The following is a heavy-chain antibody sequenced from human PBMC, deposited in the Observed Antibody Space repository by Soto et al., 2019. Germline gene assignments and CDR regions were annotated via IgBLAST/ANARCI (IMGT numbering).Heavy chain of an antibody. D-gene: IGHD2-2*01. CDR2: IYHSGST. CDR1: GGSISSGGYS. J-gene: IGHJ4*02. Sequence: PSETLSLTCAVSGGSISSGGYSWSWIRQPPGRGLEWIGYIYHSGSTYYNPSLKSRVTISVDRSKNQFSLKLSSVTAADTAVYYCARARTGRCSSTSCYSIDYWGQGTLVT. CDR3: ARARTGRCSSTSCYSIDY. V-gene: IGHV4-30-2*01.